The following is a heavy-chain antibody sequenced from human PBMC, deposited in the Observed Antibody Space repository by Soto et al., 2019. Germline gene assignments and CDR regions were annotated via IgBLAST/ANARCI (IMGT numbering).Heavy chain of an antibody. Sequence: GSLRLSCAASGFTFSSYGMNWVRQAPGKGLEWVAVLWYDGSNENYADSVKGRFTISRDNSKYTLYLQMNSLRGEDAAVYYCARSSLEWLLLFDFWGQGTQVTVSS. V-gene: IGHV3-33*01. J-gene: IGHJ4*02. D-gene: IGHD3-3*01. CDR1: GFTFSSYG. CDR3: ARSSLEWLLLFDF. CDR2: LWYDGSNE.